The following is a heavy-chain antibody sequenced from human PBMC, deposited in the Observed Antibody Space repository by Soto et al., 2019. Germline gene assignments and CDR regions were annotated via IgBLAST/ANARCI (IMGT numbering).Heavy chain of an antibody. CDR2: IYHSGST. CDR1: GGSISSSNW. CDR3: ARSTEDGYNYKFGTFDY. V-gene: IGHV4-4*02. D-gene: IGHD5-12*01. J-gene: IGHJ4*02. Sequence: SETLSLTCAVSGGSISSSNWWSWVRQPPGKGLEWIGEIYHSGSTNYNPSLKSRVTISVDKSKNQFSLKLSSVTAADTAVYYCARSTEDGYNYKFGTFDYWGQGTPVTFSS.